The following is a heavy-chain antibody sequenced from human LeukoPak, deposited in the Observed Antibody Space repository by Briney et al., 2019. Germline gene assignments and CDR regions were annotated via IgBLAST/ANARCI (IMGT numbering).Heavy chain of an antibody. Sequence: PSETLSLTCTVSGGSISSSSYYWGWIRQPPGKGLEWIGSIYYSGSTYYNPSLKSRVTISVDTSKNQFSLKLSSVTATDTAVYYCARAGGYSSGGLLWGQGTLVTVSS. CDR1: GGSISSSSYY. CDR3: ARAGGYSSGGLL. CDR2: IYYSGST. D-gene: IGHD5-18*01. V-gene: IGHV4-39*07. J-gene: IGHJ4*02.